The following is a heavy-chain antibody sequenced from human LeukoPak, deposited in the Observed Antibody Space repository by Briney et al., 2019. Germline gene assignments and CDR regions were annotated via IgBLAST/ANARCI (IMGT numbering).Heavy chain of an antibody. V-gene: IGHV3-33*03. CDR1: GFTFTALG. CDR3: AGDHGYYYYTDV. J-gene: IGHJ6*03. Sequence: GRSLSRYGAASGFTFTALGMHWVRQAPGKGLEWVAVILYDGSNKLYPDSVKGRFTISRDNSKNTLYLQMDSLRGDDTAVYYCAGDHGYYYYTDVWGKGTTVSVSS. CDR2: ILYDGSNK.